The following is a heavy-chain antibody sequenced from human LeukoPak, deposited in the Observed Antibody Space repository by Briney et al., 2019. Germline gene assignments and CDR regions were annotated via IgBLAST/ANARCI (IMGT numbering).Heavy chain of an antibody. J-gene: IGHJ4*02. CDR3: ARYGGYPLFDY. CDR1: GFTFNNYW. V-gene: IGHV3-7*05. CDR2: INQNGSEK. D-gene: IGHD4-23*01. Sequence: TGGSPRLSCVASGFTFNNYWMNWVRQAPGKGLEWVAKINQNGSEKFYVDSVKGRFTISRDNAKNSLYLQMNSLRAEDTAVYYCARYGGYPLFDYWGQGTLVTVSS.